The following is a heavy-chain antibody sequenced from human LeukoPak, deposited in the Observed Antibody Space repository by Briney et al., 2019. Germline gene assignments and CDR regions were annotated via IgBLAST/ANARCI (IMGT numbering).Heavy chain of an antibody. J-gene: IGHJ3*02. CDR2: INPSSGGT. CDR1: GYNFIAYY. CDR3: ARRGSGYYDSREAFVN. V-gene: IGHV1-2*06. D-gene: IGHD3-22*01. Sequence: GASVKVSCKTSGYNFIAYYIHWVRQAPGQGLEWMGRINPSSGGTNYAQKFQGRVTMTRDTSISTAYMELNSLISGDTAVYYCARRGSGYYDSREAFVNWGQGTMVSVSS.